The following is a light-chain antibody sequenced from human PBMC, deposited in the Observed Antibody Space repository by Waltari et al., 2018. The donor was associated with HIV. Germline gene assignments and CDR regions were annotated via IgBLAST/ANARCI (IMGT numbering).Light chain of an antibody. CDR2: EVS. CDR1: RSDVGGFNY. V-gene: IGLV2-14*01. CDR3: SSYTTSGTVV. Sequence: QSALTQPASVSGSPGQSITISCTGTRSDVGGFNYVSWYQQHPGKAPKLMIYEVSSRPSGVSSRFSGSKSAYTASLTISGLQAEDEADYYCSSYTTSGTVVFGGGTKLTVL. J-gene: IGLJ2*01.